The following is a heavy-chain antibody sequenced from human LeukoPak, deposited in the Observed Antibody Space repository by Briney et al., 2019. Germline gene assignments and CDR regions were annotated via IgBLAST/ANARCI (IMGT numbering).Heavy chain of an antibody. CDR3: AREGGDGDYERYYFDY. V-gene: IGHV1-46*01. D-gene: IGHD4-17*01. J-gene: IGHJ4*02. Sequence: ASVKVSCKASGYTFTSYYMHWVRQAPGQGLDWMGIINPSGGSTSYAQKSQGRVTMTRDTSTSTVYMELSSLRSEDTAVYYCAREGGDGDYERYYFDYWGQGTLVTVSS. CDR2: INPSGGST. CDR1: GYTFTSYY.